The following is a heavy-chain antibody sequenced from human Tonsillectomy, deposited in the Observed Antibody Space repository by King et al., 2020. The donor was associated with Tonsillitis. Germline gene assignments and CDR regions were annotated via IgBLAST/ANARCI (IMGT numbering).Heavy chain of an antibody. V-gene: IGHV3-23*04. CDR1: RFTFRSYA. J-gene: IGHJ6*03. CDR2: ISGSGGGT. CDR3: VIDIVVVPAAKGSYYMDV. Sequence: VQLVESGGGLVQPGGSLRLSCIASRFTFRSYAMRWVRQAPGKGLEWVSRISGSGGGTNYADSVKGRFTISRDNSQNTLFLQMNNLRAEDTAVYYCVIDIVVVPAAKGSYYMDVWGKGTTVTVSS. D-gene: IGHD2-2*01.